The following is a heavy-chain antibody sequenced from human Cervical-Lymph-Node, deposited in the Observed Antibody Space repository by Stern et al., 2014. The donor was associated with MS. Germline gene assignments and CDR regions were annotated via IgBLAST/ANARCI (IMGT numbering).Heavy chain of an antibody. Sequence: QLQLQESGPGLVKPSQTLSLTCTVSGDSISSGDYYWSWIRPTPGQGLEWIGFIFYTGSTYYNTSLKSRLSISVDTSKNTFSRKLNSVTAADTAVYYCARGRSIFDSWGQGTLVAVSS. CDR1: GDSISSGDYY. D-gene: IGHD6-6*01. J-gene: IGHJ4*02. V-gene: IGHV4-30-4*01. CDR3: ARGRSIFDS. CDR2: IFYTGST.